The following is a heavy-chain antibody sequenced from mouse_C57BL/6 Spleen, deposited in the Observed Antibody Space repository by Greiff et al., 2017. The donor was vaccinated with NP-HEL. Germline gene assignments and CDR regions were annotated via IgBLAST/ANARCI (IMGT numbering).Heavy chain of an antibody. Sequence: QVQLQQSGAELAKPGASVKLSCKASGYTFTSYWMHWVKQRPGQGLEWIGYINPSSGYTKYNQKFKDKATLTADKSSSTAYMQLSSLTYEESAVYYCARSGIYYDYDDGGVAYWGQGTLVTVSA. CDR3: ARSGIYYDYDDGGVAY. D-gene: IGHD2-4*01. J-gene: IGHJ3*01. CDR1: GYTFTSYW. V-gene: IGHV1-7*01. CDR2: INPSSGYT.